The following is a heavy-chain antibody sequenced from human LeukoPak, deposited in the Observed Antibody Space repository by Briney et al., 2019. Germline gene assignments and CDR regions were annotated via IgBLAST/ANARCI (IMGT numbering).Heavy chain of an antibody. J-gene: IGHJ3*02. Sequence: SVKVSCKASGCTFSSYAISWVRQAPGQGLEWMGGIIAIFGTANYAQKFQGRVTITTDESTSTAYMELSSLRSEDTAVYYCARDRRALWFGESDDAFDIWGQGTMVTVSS. CDR3: ARDRRALWFGESDDAFDI. V-gene: IGHV1-69*05. D-gene: IGHD3-10*01. CDR2: IIAIFGTA. CDR1: GCTFSSYA.